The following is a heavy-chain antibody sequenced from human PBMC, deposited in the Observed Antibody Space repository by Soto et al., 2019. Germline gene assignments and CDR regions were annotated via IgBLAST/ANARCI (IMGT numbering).Heavy chain of an antibody. J-gene: IGHJ5*02. D-gene: IGHD6-19*01. V-gene: IGHV1-8*01. CDR1: GYTFTSYD. Sequence: QVQLVQSGAAVKKPGASVKVSCKASGYTFTSYDILWVRQATGQGLEWMGWMNPSTGNTDSAEKFQGRLTMPRNTYIGKVYVELSSLRFEDTAVYYCARGRIIVAGGFDPWGQGTVVTVSS. CDR3: ARGRIIVAGGFDP. CDR2: MNPSTGNT.